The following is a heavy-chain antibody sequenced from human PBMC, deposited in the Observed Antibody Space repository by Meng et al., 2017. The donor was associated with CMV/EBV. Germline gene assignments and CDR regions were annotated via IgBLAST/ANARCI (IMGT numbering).Heavy chain of an antibody. CDR3: AREVGAIDY. J-gene: IGHJ4*02. Sequence: GESLKISCAASGFTFSSYSMNWVRQAPEKGLEWVSSISSSSSYIYYADSVKGRFTISRDNAKNSLYLQMNSLRAEDTAVYYCAREVGAIDYWGQGTLVTVSS. CDR2: ISSSSSYI. D-gene: IGHD1-26*01. V-gene: IGHV3-21*01. CDR1: GFTFSSYS.